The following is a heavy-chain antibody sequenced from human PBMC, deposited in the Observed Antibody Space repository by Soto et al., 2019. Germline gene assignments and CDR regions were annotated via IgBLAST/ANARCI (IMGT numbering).Heavy chain of an antibody. J-gene: IGHJ4*02. CDR3: ARRQLVSWGPFDY. Sequence: VQLVQSGAEVKKPGASVKVSCKASGYTFTNYGLSWVRQAPGQGLEWMGWINPYNGNTDYAQKVQGRVTMTTDTSPTTAFMELRSLRSDDTAVYHCARRQLVSWGPFDYWGQGTLVTVSS. CDR1: GYTFTNYG. CDR2: INPYNGNT. V-gene: IGHV1-18*01. D-gene: IGHD6-6*01.